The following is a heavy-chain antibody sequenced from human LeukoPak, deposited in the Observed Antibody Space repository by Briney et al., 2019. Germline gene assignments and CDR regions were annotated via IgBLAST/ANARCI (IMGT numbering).Heavy chain of an antibody. CDR2: ISSGGSTI. V-gene: IGHV3-48*03. CDR3: ARLVSGRRYYDSSGYGFSPY. Sequence: PGGSLRLSCAASGFTFSSYEMNWVRQAPGKGLEWVSYISSGGSTIDYADSVKGRFTISRDNAKNSPYLQMNSLGAEDTAVYYCARLVSGRRYYDSSGYGFSPYWGQGTLVTVSS. CDR1: GFTFSSYE. J-gene: IGHJ4*02. D-gene: IGHD3-22*01.